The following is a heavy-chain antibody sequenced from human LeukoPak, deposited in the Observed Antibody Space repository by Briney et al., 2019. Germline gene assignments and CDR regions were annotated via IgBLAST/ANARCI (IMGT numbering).Heavy chain of an antibody. J-gene: IGHJ3*02. CDR1: GGTFSSYA. CDR2: IIPIFGTA. V-gene: IGHV1-69*05. CDR3: AIYCSSTSCPPFDI. D-gene: IGHD2-2*01. Sequence: GASVKVSCKASGGTFSSYAISWVRQAPGQGLEWMGGIIPIFGTANYAQKFQGRVTITTDESTSTAYMELSSLRSEDTAVYYCAIYCSSTSCPPFDIWGQGTMVTVSS.